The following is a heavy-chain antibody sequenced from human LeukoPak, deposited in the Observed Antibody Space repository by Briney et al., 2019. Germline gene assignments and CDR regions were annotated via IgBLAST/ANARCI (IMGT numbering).Heavy chain of an antibody. D-gene: IGHD6-19*01. CDR2: INPNSGGT. Sequence: ASVKVSCKASGYTFTGYYMHLVRQAPGQGLEWMGWINPNSGGTNYAQKFQGRVTMTRDTSISTAYMELSRLRSGDTAAYYCARVFRQWLVRNAFDIWGQGAMVTVSS. CDR3: ARVFRQWLVRNAFDI. CDR1: GYTFTGYY. J-gene: IGHJ3*02. V-gene: IGHV1-2*02.